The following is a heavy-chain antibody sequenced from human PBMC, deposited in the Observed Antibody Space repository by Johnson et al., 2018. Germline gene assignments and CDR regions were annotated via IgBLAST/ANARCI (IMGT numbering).Heavy chain of an antibody. J-gene: IGHJ3*02. CDR2: ISWNSGSI. Sequence: VQLVQSGGGLVQTGRSLRLSCTASGFTFDDYAMHWVRQVPGKGLEWLSGISWNSGSIGYADSVKGRFTISRDNAKNFLYLQMNRLRAEDSAVYYCAKNMFISCRSNAFDMWGQGTMVTVSS. D-gene: IGHD3-16*02. V-gene: IGHV3-9*01. CDR1: GFTFDDYA. CDR3: AKNMFISCRSNAFDM.